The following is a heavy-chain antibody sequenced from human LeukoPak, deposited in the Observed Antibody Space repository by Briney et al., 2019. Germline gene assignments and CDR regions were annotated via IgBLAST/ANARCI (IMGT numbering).Heavy chain of an antibody. V-gene: IGHV1-2*02. CDR1: GYTFTGYY. CDR3: ARDLRPYYYGSGYYYYYMDV. D-gene: IGHD3-10*01. CDR2: INPNSGGT. Sequence: GASVKVSCKASGYTFTGYYMHWGRQAPGQGLEWMGWINPNSGGTNYAQKFQGRVTMTRDTSISTAYMELSRLRSDDTAVYYCARDLRPYYYGSGYYYYYMDVWGKGTTVTVSS. J-gene: IGHJ6*03.